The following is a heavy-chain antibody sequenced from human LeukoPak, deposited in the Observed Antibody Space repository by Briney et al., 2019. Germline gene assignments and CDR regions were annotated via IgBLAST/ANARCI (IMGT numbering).Heavy chain of an antibody. D-gene: IGHD2-2*01. CDR3: ARVSTARCSSTSCYGLAFDI. Sequence: SETLSFTCTVSGGSISSYYWSWIRQPAGKGLEWIGRIYTSGSTNYNPSLKSRVTMSVDTSKNQFSLKLSSVTAADTAVYYCARVSTARCSSTSCYGLAFDIWGQGTMVTVSS. CDR1: GGSISSYY. V-gene: IGHV4-4*07. J-gene: IGHJ3*02. CDR2: IYTSGST.